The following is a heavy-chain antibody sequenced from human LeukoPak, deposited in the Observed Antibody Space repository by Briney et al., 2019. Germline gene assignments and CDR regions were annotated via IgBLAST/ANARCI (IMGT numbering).Heavy chain of an antibody. Sequence: GGSPRLSCAASGFTFSSYAMHWVRQAPGKGLEWVAVISYDGSNKYYADSVKGRFTISRDNSKNTLYLQMNSLRAEDTAVYYCAKDRIGQYCGGDCYSRSSYWGQGTLVTVSS. V-gene: IGHV3-30-3*01. D-gene: IGHD2-21*02. J-gene: IGHJ4*02. CDR3: AKDRIGQYCGGDCYSRSSY. CDR2: ISYDGSNK. CDR1: GFTFSSYA.